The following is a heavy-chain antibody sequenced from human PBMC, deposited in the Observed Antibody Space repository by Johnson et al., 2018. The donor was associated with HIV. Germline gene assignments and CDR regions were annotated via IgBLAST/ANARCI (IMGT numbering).Heavy chain of an antibody. D-gene: IGHD6-19*01. Sequence: QVQLVESGGGVVQPGKSLRLSCAASHFTFGAYAIHWVRLAPGKGLEWVAVASYDGDNKYYADSMKGRFTISRDNSKKTLYLQMNSLRAEDTALYYCAKDRSTGWYPAFDIWGQGTMVTVSS. CDR3: AKDRSTGWYPAFDI. CDR2: ASYDGDNK. J-gene: IGHJ3*02. V-gene: IGHV3-30*18. CDR1: HFTFGAYA.